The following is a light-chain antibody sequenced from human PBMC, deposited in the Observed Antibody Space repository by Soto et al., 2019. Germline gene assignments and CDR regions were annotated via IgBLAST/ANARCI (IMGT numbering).Light chain of an antibody. CDR1: QSISSY. CDR2: AAS. V-gene: IGKV1-39*01. Sequence: DIQMTQSPSSLSASVGDRVTITCRASQSISSYLNWYQQKPGKAPKXMIYAASSLQSGVPSRFSGSGSGTDCTLTISSLQPEDVATYYCQQSYSSPPTLGQGTKVDIK. CDR3: QQSYSSPPT. J-gene: IGKJ1*01.